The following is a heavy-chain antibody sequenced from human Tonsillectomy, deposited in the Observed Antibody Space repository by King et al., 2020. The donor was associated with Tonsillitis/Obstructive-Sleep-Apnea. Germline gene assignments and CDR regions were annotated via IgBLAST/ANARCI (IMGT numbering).Heavy chain of an antibody. D-gene: IGHD2-2*02. CDR3: ARGYPAYYFDS. CDR2: VNHRGNT. V-gene: IGHV4-34*01. Sequence: VQLQQWGAGLLKPSETLSLSCAVYGWPFNGDYWTWIRQPPGKVLEWIGEVNHRGNTNYNPSLKSRLTISVDTTKNQFSLPLSSVTAEDTAVYYCARGYPAYYFDSWGQGTLVTVSS. J-gene: IGHJ4*02. CDR1: GWPFNGDY.